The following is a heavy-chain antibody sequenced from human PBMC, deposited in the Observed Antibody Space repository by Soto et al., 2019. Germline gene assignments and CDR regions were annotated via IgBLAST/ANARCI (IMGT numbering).Heavy chain of an antibody. CDR1: GYTFTSYG. CDR3: ATHGLYCSGGSCYYAF. J-gene: IGHJ4*02. CDR2: ISAYNGNT. D-gene: IGHD2-15*01. Sequence: ASVKVSCKASGYTFTSYGISWVRQAPGQGLEWMGWISAYNGNTNYAQKLQGRVTMTTDTSTSTAYMELRSLRSDDTAVYYCATHGLYCSGGSCYYAFWGQGTLVTVSS. V-gene: IGHV1-18*01.